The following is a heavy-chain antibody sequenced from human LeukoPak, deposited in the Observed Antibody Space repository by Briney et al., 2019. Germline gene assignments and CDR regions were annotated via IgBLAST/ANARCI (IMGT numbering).Heavy chain of an antibody. CDR3: ARDAHTSSGSYWGGVDYYYGLDV. Sequence: PGGSLRLSCAASGFTFSIYWMHWVRQAPGKGLVWVSRINIDGSSTYYADSVKGRFTISRDNSKNTLYLQMNSLRAEDTAVYYCARDAHTSSGSYWGGVDYYYGLDVWGQGTTVTVSS. D-gene: IGHD3-10*01. J-gene: IGHJ6*02. CDR1: GFTFSIYW. CDR2: INIDGSST. V-gene: IGHV3-74*01.